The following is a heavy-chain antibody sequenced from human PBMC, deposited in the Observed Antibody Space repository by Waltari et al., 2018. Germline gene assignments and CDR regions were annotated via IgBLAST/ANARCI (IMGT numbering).Heavy chain of an antibody. Sequence: EVQLLESGGGLVQPGGSLRLYCAASGFTFVSSALTWVRQAPGKGLEWVSSISGPALTTFYADSVKGRFSVSRDNSKNTLYLQINGLRADDTAVYYCAKAGGIAAAEFQFDFWGRGTLVTVSS. V-gene: IGHV3-23*01. CDR3: AKAGGIAAAEFQFDF. J-gene: IGHJ4*02. CDR2: ISGPALTT. D-gene: IGHD6-13*01. CDR1: GFTFVSSA.